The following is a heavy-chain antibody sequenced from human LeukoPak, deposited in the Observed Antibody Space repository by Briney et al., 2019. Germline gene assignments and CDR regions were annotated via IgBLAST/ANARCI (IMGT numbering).Heavy chain of an antibody. D-gene: IGHD3-10*01. Sequence: SGPTLVKPTQTLTLTCTFSGFSLSSSGVGVNWIRQPPGQALEWLALIYWDDDKHYSPSLSSRLTITKDTSKNQVVLTMTNMDPVDTATYYCAHSAMVREMDYGMDVWGKGTTVTVSS. J-gene: IGHJ6*04. CDR1: GFSLSSSGVG. CDR2: IYWDDDK. V-gene: IGHV2-5*02. CDR3: AHSAMVREMDYGMDV.